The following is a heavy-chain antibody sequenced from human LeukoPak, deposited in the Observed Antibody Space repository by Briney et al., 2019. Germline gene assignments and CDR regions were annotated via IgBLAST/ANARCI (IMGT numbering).Heavy chain of an antibody. CDR1: GGSVSSNSAA. D-gene: IGHD6-19*01. J-gene: IGHJ6*03. CDR2: TYYRSKWYN. V-gene: IGHV6-1*01. Sequence: SQTLSLTCAISGGSVSSNSAAWNWIRQSPSRGLEWLGRTYYRSKWYNDYAVSVKSRITINPDTSKNQFSLQLNSVTPEDTAVYYCARGSGSSGWRSYYYYYYYMDVWGKGTTVTVSS. CDR3: ARGSGSSGWRSYYYYYYYMDV.